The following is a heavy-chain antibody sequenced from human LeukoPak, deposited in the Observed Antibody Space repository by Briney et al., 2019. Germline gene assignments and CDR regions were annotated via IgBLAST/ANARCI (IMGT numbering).Heavy chain of an antibody. CDR2: ISAYNGNT. J-gene: IGHJ6*03. V-gene: IGHV1-18*01. CDR3: ARGRDFGVDYYYMDV. Sequence: ASVKVSCKASGGTFSSYAISWVRQAPGQGLEWMGWISAYNGNTNYAQKLQGRVTMTTDTSTSTAYMELRSLRSEDTAVYYCARGRDFGVDYYYMDVWGKGTTVTVSS. CDR1: GGTFSSYA. D-gene: IGHD3-3*01.